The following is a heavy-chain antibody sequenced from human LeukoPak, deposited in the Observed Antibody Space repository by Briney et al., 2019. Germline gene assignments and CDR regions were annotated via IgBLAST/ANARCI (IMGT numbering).Heavy chain of an antibody. CDR2: IIPIFGTA. CDR3: ARDTERPYCSSTSCYGAFDI. D-gene: IGHD2-2*01. J-gene: IGHJ3*02. V-gene: IGHV1-69*13. CDR1: GGTFSSYA. Sequence: ASVKVSCKASGGTFSSYAISWVRQAPGQGLEWMGGIIPIFGTANYAQKFQGRVTITADESTSTAYMELSSLRSEDTAVNYCARDTERPYCSSTSCYGAFDIWGQGTMVTVSS.